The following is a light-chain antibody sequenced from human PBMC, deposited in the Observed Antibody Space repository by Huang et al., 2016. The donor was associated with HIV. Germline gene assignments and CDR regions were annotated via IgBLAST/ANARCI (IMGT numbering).Light chain of an antibody. CDR1: PSVSSN. J-gene: IGKJ2*01. CDR3: QQYNNWPRGT. V-gene: IGKV3-15*01. CDR2: GAS. Sequence: EIVMTQSPATLSVSPGERATLSCRASPSVSSNLAWYQQKPGQAPRLLISGASSRAPGIPARFSGSGSWTEFTLTISSLQSEDFAVYYCQQYNNWPRGTFGQGTRVEIK.